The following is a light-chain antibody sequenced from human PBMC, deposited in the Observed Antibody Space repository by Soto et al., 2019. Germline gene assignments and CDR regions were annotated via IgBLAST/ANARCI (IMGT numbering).Light chain of an antibody. CDR1: SSDVGAFNY. Sequence: QSVLTQPASVSGSPGQSITISCTGASSDVGAFNYVSWYQQHPGKAPKLLIYEVSNRPSGLSNRFSGSKSGNTASLTISGLQAEDEADYYCSSYTSSTPRVFGGGTKLTVL. CDR3: SSYTSSTPRV. CDR2: EVS. J-gene: IGLJ2*01. V-gene: IGLV2-14*01.